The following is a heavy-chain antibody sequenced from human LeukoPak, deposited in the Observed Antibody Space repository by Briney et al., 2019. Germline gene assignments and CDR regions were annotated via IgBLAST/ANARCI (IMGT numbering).Heavy chain of an antibody. CDR1: GFTFSSYG. D-gene: IGHD5-18*01. CDR2: ISYDGSNK. CDR3: AKAGGYSYGMAPLFFDY. Sequence: GRSLRLSCAASGFTFSSYGMHWVRQAPGKGLEWVAVISYDGSNKYYADSVKGRSTISRDNSKNTLYLQMNSLRAEDTAVYYCAKAGGYSYGMAPLFFDYWGQGTLVTVSS. V-gene: IGHV3-30*18. J-gene: IGHJ4*02.